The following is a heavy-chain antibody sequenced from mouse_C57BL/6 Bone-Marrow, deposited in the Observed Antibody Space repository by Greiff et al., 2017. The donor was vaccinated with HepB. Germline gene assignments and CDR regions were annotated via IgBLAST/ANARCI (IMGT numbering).Heavy chain of an antibody. V-gene: IGHV5-12*01. D-gene: IGHD4-1*01. J-gene: IGHJ3*01. CDR1: GFTFSDYY. CDR3: ARQGELGGDFAY. CDR2: ISNGGGST. Sequence: EVQGVESGGGLVQPGGSLKLSCAASGFTFSDYYMYWVRQTPEKRLEWVAYISNGGGSTYYPDTVKGRFTISRDNAKNTLYLQMSRLKSEDTAMYYCARQGELGGDFAYWGQGTLVTVSA.